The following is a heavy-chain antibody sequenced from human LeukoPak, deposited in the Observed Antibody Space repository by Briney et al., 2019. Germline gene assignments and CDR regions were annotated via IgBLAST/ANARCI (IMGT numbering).Heavy chain of an antibody. CDR1: GFTFSSYA. CDR2: ISGSGGSK. V-gene: IGHV3-23*01. Sequence: PGGSLRLSRAASGFTFSSYAMSWVRQAPGKGLEWVSAISGSGGSKYYADSVKGRFTISRDNSKNTLYLQMNSLRAEDTAVYYCAKDHGAAAGSLDYWGQGTLVTVSS. J-gene: IGHJ4*02. D-gene: IGHD6-13*01. CDR3: AKDHGAAAGSLDY.